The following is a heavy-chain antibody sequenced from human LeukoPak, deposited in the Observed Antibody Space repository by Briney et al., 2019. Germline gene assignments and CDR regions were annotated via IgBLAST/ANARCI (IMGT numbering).Heavy chain of an antibody. CDR3: ASNHHCSSTSCYEGWYMDV. J-gene: IGHJ6*03. D-gene: IGHD2-2*01. V-gene: IGHV1-69*13. CDR1: GGTFSSYA. CDR2: IIPIFGTA. Sequence: SVKVSCMASGGTFSSYAISWVRQAPGQGLEWMGGIIPIFGTANYAQKFQGRVTITADESTSTAYMELSSLRSEDTAVYYCASNHHCSSTSCYEGWYMDVWGKRTTVTVSS.